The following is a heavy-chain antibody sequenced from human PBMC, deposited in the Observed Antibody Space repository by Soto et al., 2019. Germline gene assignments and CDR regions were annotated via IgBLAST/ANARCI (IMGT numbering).Heavy chain of an antibody. CDR2: MNPNSGNT. J-gene: IGHJ4*02. Sequence: QVQLVQSGAEVKKPGASVKVSCKASGYTFTSYDINWVRQATGQGLEWMGWMNPNSGNTGYAQKFQGRVTMTRNTSXSRXYMELSSLRSEDTAVYYCAGGLYYYDSSGYYYSNYWGQGTLVTVSS. CDR3: AGGLYYYDSSGYYYSNY. V-gene: IGHV1-8*01. D-gene: IGHD3-22*01. CDR1: GYTFTSYD.